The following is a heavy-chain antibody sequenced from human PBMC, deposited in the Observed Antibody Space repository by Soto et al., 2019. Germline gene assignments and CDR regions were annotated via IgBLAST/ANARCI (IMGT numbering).Heavy chain of an antibody. CDR1: GYTFTRYG. D-gene: IGHD2-2*01. V-gene: IGHV1-18*04. CDR2: TSGHNDNT. CDR3: ARDERGTCTDTNCYYFDY. J-gene: IGHJ4*02. Sequence: QVQLVQSGTEVKEPGASVKVSCKASGYTFTRYGISWVRQAPGQGLEWMAWTSGHNDNTNYAEKLQGRVTLTTDTSTGTAYMELRSLRSDDTAVYYCARDERGTCTDTNCYYFDYWGQGTLVTVSS.